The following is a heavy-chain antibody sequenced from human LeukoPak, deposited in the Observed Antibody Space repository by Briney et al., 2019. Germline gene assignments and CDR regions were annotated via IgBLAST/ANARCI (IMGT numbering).Heavy chain of an antibody. J-gene: IGHJ4*02. CDR1: GGSISSGGYY. CDR3: ARVVYRQLGLFDY. Sequence: PSETLSLTCTVSGGSISSGGYYWSWIRQHPGKGLEWIGYIYYSGSTYYNPSLKSRVTISVDTSKNQFSLKLGSVTAADTAVYYCARVVYRQLGLFDYWGQGTLVTVSS. V-gene: IGHV4-31*03. CDR2: IYYSGST. D-gene: IGHD6-6*01.